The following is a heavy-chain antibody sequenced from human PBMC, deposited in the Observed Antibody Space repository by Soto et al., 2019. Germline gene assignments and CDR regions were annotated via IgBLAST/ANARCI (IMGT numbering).Heavy chain of an antibody. CDR2: ISYDGSNK. Sequence: QVQLVESGGGVVQPGRSLRLSCAASGFTFSSYAMHWVRQAPGKGLEWVAVISYDGSNKYYADSVKGRFTISRDNSENTLYLQMNSLRAEDTAVYYCARVGKIVGGVRLGFDLWGRGTLVTVSS. J-gene: IGHJ2*01. CDR1: GFTFSSYA. CDR3: ARVGKIVGGVRLGFDL. V-gene: IGHV3-30-3*01. D-gene: IGHD1-26*01.